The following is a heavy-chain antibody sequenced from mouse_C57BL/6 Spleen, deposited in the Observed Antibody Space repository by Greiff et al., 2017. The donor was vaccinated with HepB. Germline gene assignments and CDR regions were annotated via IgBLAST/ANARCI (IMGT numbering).Heavy chain of an antibody. CDR1: GYTFTSYW. D-gene: IGHD3-2*02. CDR2: INPSNGGT. V-gene: IGHV1-53*01. Sequence: VKLQQPGTELVKPGASVKLSCKASGYTFTSYWMHWVKQRPGQGLEWIGNINPSNGGTNYNEKFKSKATLTVDKSSSTAYMHLSSLTSEDSAVYYCARWEDSSGYGNYFDYWGQGTTLTVSS. J-gene: IGHJ2*01. CDR3: ARWEDSSGYGNYFDY.